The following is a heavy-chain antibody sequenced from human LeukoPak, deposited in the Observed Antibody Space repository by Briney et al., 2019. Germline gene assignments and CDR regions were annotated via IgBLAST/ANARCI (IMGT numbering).Heavy chain of an antibody. J-gene: IGHJ5*02. D-gene: IGHD3-10*01. V-gene: IGHV3-23*01. CDR2: ISGETNNT. CDR3: AKRYSDGGFDP. Sequence: GSLRLSCVASGLTFSNSAMTWVRQGPGKGLEWVSSISGETNNTYYSDSAKGRFTVSRDNSKNTVFLQMNDLTIEDTAIYYCAKRYSDGGFDPWGQGTLVTVSS. CDR1: GLTFSNSA.